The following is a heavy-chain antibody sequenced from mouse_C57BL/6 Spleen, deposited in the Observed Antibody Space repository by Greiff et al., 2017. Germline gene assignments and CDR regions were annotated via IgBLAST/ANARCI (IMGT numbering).Heavy chain of an antibody. V-gene: IGHV2-9-1*01. CDR2: IWTGGVT. D-gene: IGHD1-1*01. CDR1: GFSLPSSA. CDR3: ARSYGSSWFAY. Sequence: VKLVESGPGLVAPSQSLSITCPFSGFSLPSSAISWFRPPPGKGLGWLGVIWTGGVTNYNSAPKSRLSISKDNSKSQVFLKMNSLQTDDTARYYCARSYGSSWFAYWGQGTLVTVSA. J-gene: IGHJ3*01.